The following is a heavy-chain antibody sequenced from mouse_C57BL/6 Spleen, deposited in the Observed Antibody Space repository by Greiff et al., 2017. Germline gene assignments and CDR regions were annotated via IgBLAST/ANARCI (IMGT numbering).Heavy chain of an antibody. Sequence: VQLKESGAELVRPGASVKLSCTASGFNIKDDYMHWVKQRPEQGLEWIGWIDPENGDTEYASKFQGKATITADTSSNTAYLQLSSLTSEDTAVYYCTTGGLRRGAWVDYWGQGTTLTVSS. CDR3: TTGGLRRGAWVDY. V-gene: IGHV14-4*01. D-gene: IGHD2-2*01. CDR1: GFNIKDDY. J-gene: IGHJ2*01. CDR2: IDPENGDT.